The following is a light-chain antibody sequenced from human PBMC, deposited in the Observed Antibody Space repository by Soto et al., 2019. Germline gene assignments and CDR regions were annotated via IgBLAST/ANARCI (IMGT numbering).Light chain of an antibody. CDR3: QQRSNWPRWT. Sequence: EILLTQSPATRSSSPGERATLSCRASQSVSSYLAWYQQKPGQAPRLLIYDASNRATGIPARFSGSGSGTDFTLTISSLEPEDFAVYYCQQRSNWPRWTFGQGTKVDIK. V-gene: IGKV3-11*01. CDR2: DAS. CDR1: QSVSSY. J-gene: IGKJ1*01.